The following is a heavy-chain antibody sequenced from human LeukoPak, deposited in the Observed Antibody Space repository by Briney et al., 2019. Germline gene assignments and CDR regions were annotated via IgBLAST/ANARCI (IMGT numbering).Heavy chain of an antibody. CDR2: IYPGDSDT. CDR3: ARPVNCSSTSCPRSKYAFDI. V-gene: IGHV5-51*01. Sequence: GESLKISCKGSGYSFTSYWIGWVRQMPVKGLEWMGIIYPGDSDTRYSPSFQGQVTISADKSINTAYLQWSSLKASDTAMYYCARPVNCSSTSCPRSKYAFDIWGQGTMVTVSS. CDR1: GYSFTSYW. D-gene: IGHD2-2*01. J-gene: IGHJ3*02.